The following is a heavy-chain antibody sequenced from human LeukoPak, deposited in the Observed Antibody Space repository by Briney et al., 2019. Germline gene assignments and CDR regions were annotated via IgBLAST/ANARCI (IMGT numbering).Heavy chain of an antibody. CDR1: GFTFNSYS. CDR2: ISSSTSRI. Sequence: GGSLRLSCGASGFTFNSYSMNWVSQAPGKWMEWVSYISSSTSRIYYADSVKGRFTISRDSARRSLFLQMNSLRDEDTAVYYCARDIHWAFDYWGQGTLVTVSS. J-gene: IGHJ4*02. D-gene: IGHD7-27*01. V-gene: IGHV3-48*02. CDR3: ARDIHWAFDY.